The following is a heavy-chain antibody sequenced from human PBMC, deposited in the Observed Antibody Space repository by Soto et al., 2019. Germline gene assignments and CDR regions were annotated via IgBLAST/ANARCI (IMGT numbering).Heavy chain of an antibody. D-gene: IGHD2-2*01. CDR3: ARALVPTKGTHYYFDY. CDR1: GYTFTSYG. Sequence: GASVKVSCKASGYTFTSYGISWVRQAPGQGLEWMGWIIAYNGKTNYAQKFQGRVTITADKSTSTAYMELSSLRSEDTAVYYCARALVPTKGTHYYFDYWGQGTLVTVSS. CDR2: IIAYNGKT. V-gene: IGHV1-18*01. J-gene: IGHJ4*02.